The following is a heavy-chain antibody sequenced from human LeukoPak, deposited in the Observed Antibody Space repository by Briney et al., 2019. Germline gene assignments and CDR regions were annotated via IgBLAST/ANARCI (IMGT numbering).Heavy chain of an antibody. D-gene: IGHD3-22*01. Sequence: GGSLRLSCAASGFTFSDYAMHWVRQAPGKGLEWVSGVSTSGGSTYYADSVKGRFTISRDNSKNTLHLQMNSLRAEDTAIYYCAKQAYDSPRTDFDYWGQGTLVTVSS. V-gene: IGHV3-23*01. CDR3: AKQAYDSPRTDFDY. CDR1: GFTFSDYA. CDR2: VSTSGGST. J-gene: IGHJ4*02.